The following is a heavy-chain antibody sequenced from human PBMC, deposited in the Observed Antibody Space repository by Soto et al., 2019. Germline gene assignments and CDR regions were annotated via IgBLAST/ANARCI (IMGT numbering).Heavy chain of an antibody. CDR2: INHSGST. V-gene: IGHV4-34*01. CDR1: GGSFSGYY. CDR3: AREFPYYESSGSYFDY. D-gene: IGHD3-16*01. J-gene: IGHJ4*02. Sequence: SETLALTCAVYGGSFSGYYWSWIRQPPGKGLEWIGEINHSGSTNYNPSLKSRITVTPDTSKNQFSLHLNSVTPEDTAVYYCAREFPYYESSGSYFDYWGQGALVTVSS.